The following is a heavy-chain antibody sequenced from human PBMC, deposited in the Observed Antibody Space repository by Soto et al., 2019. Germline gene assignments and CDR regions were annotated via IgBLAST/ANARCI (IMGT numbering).Heavy chain of an antibody. D-gene: IGHD3-10*01. CDR1: GVTFSVTW. V-gene: IGHV3-7*04. J-gene: IGHJ4*02. CDR2: IKGDGSEK. Sequence: EVQLVESGGDLVQPGGSLRLSCAASGVTFSVTWMTWVRQAPGKGLEWVATIKGDGSEKHYVDSVKGSFTISRDHAMNSVYVQVNSLGGDGTAVCYCGWGDGFVADRWGQGTLVTVSS. CDR3: GWGDGFVADR.